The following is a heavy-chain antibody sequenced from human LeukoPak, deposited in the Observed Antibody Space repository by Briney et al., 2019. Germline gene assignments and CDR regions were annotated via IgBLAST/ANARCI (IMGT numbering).Heavy chain of an antibody. J-gene: IGHJ4*02. V-gene: IGHV4-59*12. CDR2: IYYSGST. CDR1: GGSISSYY. D-gene: IGHD3-22*01. Sequence: SETLSLTCTVSGGSISSYYWSWIRQPPGKGLEWIGYIYYSGSTNYNPSLKSRVTISVDTSKNQFSLKLSSVTAADTAVYYCARAERYYYDSSGYYYPGYYFDYWGQGTLVTVSS. CDR3: ARAERYYYDSSGYYYPGYYFDY.